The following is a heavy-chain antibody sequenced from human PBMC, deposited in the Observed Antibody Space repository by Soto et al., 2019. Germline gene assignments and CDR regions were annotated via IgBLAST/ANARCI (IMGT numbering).Heavy chain of an antibody. D-gene: IGHD2-15*01. CDR2: IFSGGNT. CDR3: ARGGDYCRGGRCYPHEYDP. J-gene: IGHJ5*01. CDR1: GFIVTSEY. V-gene: IGHV3-53*01. Sequence: EVQLVESGGGLIQPGKSLRLSCEASGFIVTSEYMSWVGQAPGKGLEWASVIFSGGNTYYADSVKGRFTISRDYSKNTQSVHMKRVRPEDTAVYYYARGGDYCRGGRCYPHEYDPWRQSALHTVS.